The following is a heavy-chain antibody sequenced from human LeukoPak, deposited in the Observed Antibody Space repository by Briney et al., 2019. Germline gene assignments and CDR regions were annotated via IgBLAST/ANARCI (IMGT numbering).Heavy chain of an antibody. J-gene: IGHJ4*02. CDR3: ARDQGGSSTVTTADY. Sequence: GGSLRLSCAASGFTFSSYTMNWVRQAPGEGLEWVSSISSSSYIYYADSVKGRFTISRDNAKDSLYLQMNSLRAEDTAVCYCARDQGGSSTVTTADYWGQGTLVTVSS. CDR2: ISSSSYI. CDR1: GFTFSSYT. V-gene: IGHV3-21*01. D-gene: IGHD4-11*01.